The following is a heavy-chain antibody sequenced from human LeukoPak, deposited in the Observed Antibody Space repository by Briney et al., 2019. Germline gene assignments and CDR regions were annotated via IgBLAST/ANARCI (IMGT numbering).Heavy chain of an antibody. CDR2: IYYSGST. Sequence: SETLSLTCTVSGGSISTTSYYWGWIRQPPGKGLEWIGNIYYSGSTYYNPSLKSRVTISVDTSKNQFSLKLSSVTAADTAVYYCARLRGYSYLSGDYYYMDVWGKGTTVTVSS. D-gene: IGHD5-18*01. J-gene: IGHJ6*03. CDR3: ARLRGYSYLSGDYYYMDV. V-gene: IGHV4-39*01. CDR1: GGSISTTSYY.